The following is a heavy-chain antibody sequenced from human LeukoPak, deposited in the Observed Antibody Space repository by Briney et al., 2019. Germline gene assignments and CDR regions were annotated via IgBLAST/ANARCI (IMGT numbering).Heavy chain of an antibody. J-gene: IGHJ6*03. CDR3: ARGMQQLGYYYYYMDV. CDR2: IWYDGSNK. V-gene: IGHV3-33*01. CDR1: GFTFSSYG. D-gene: IGHD6-13*01. Sequence: GRSLRLSCAASGFTFSSYGMHWVRQAPGKGLEWVAVIWYDGSNKYYADSVKGRFTISGDNSKNTLYLQMNSLRAEDTAVYYCARGMQQLGYYYYYMDVWGKGTTATVSS.